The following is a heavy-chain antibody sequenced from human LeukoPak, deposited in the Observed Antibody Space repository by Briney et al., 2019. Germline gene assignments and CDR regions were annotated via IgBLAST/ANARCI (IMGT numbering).Heavy chain of an antibody. J-gene: IGHJ6*02. CDR1: GFAFNTYW. V-gene: IGHV3-74*01. CDR2: ITSDGMTT. Sequence: GGSLRLSCAASGFAFNTYWVHWVRQAPGKGLEWVSLITSDGMTTNYADSVKGRFTISRDNARSTLYLHMNSLRADDAAVYYCARDTYYIMHVWGQGTTVTVSS. CDR3: ARDTYYIMHV.